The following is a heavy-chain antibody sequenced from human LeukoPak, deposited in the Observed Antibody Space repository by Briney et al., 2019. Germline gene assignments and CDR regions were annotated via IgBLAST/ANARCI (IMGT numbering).Heavy chain of an antibody. CDR1: GGSISSGGYY. J-gene: IGHJ4*02. CDR3: ARDVGYGVDY. CDR2: IYYSGST. Sequence: SETLSLTCIVSGGSISSGGYYWSWIRQHPGKGLEWIGYIYYSGSTYYNPSLKSRVTISVDTSKNQFSLKLSSVTAADTAVYYCARDVGYGVDYWGQGTLVTVSS. V-gene: IGHV4-31*03. D-gene: IGHD4-17*01.